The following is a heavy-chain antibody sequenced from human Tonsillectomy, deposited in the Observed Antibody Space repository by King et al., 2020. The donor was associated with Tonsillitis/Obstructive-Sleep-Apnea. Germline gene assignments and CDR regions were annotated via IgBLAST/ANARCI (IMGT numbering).Heavy chain of an antibody. CDR2: ISWNSDTE. CDR1: GFTFDDYA. J-gene: IGHJ6*03. D-gene: IGHD2-8*01. Sequence: VQLVESGGGLVQPGRSLRLSCAASGFTFDDYAMHWVRQAPGKGLEWVSGISWNSDTEAYADSVKGRFTISRDNAMSSLYLQMNSLRPEDTACYYCAKALGRTSSYYYYMDVWGKGTTVTVS. CDR3: AKALGRTSSYYYYMDV. V-gene: IGHV3-9*01.